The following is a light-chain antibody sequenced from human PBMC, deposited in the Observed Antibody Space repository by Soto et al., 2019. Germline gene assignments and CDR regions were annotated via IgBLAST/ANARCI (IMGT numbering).Light chain of an antibody. V-gene: IGKV3-20*01. CDR3: QQYGSSPRWS. Sequence: ELMLTQSPATVSLSPGETATLSFRVSQSVTSYLAWYQHKLGQAPRLLIYDASYRATGIPDRFSGSGSGTDFTLTISRLEPEDFAMYYCQQYGSSPRWSFGGGTKVDIK. CDR1: QSVTSY. J-gene: IGKJ4*01. CDR2: DAS.